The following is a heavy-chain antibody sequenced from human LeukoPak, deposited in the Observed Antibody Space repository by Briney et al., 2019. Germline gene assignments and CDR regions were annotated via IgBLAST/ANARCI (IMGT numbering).Heavy chain of an antibody. CDR1: GYTFTSYG. Sequence: ASVKVSCKASGYTFTSYGISWVRQAPGQGLEWMGWISAYNGNTNYAQKLQGRVTMTTDTSTSTAYMELRSLRSDDTAVYYCARVTMVRGVSPSDYWGQGTLVTVSS. J-gene: IGHJ4*02. CDR2: ISAYNGNT. D-gene: IGHD3-10*01. CDR3: ARVTMVRGVSPSDY. V-gene: IGHV1-18*01.